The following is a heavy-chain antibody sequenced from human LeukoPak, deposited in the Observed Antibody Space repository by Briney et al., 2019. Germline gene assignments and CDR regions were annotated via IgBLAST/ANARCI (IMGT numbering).Heavy chain of an antibody. CDR1: GFTFSSYE. V-gene: IGHV3-48*03. Sequence: QPGGSLRLSCAAPGFTFSSYEMNWVRQAPGKGLEWVSYISSSGSTIYYADAVKGRFTISRDNAKNSLYLQMNSLRAEDTAVYYCARDGTTMVRGVIILFDYWGQGTLVTVSS. J-gene: IGHJ4*02. CDR3: ARDGTTMVRGVIILFDY. D-gene: IGHD3-10*01. CDR2: ISSSGSTI.